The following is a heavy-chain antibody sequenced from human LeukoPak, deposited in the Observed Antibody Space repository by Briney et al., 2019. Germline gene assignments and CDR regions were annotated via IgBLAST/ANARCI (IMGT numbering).Heavy chain of an antibody. CDR1: GYTFSTYG. CDR3: ARGWWGTDFGGTNWSNP. D-gene: IGHD4-23*01. V-gene: IGHV1-18*01. Sequence: ASVKVSCKASGYTFSTYGITWVRQAPGQGLEWMGWISAYNGNTNYAQKLQGRVTMTTDTSTSTAYMELRSLRSEDTAVYYCARGWWGTDFGGTNWSNPWGQGTLVIVSS. CDR2: ISAYNGNT. J-gene: IGHJ5*02.